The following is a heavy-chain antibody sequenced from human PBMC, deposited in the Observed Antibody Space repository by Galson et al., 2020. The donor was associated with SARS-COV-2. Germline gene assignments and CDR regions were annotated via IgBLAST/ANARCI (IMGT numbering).Heavy chain of an antibody. CDR3: LAYSSTRHNY. Sequence: GGSLRLSCAASGFSFTLHPMHWVRQAPGKGLQYVSALSSTGGTSFYADSVSGRFTMSRDNSKNTFYLQMTGLRVEDTAFYYCLAYSSTRHNYWGQGTMVTVSS. CDR2: LSSTGGTS. CDR1: GFSFTLHP. D-gene: IGHD2-2*01. J-gene: IGHJ4*02. V-gene: IGHV3-64D*09.